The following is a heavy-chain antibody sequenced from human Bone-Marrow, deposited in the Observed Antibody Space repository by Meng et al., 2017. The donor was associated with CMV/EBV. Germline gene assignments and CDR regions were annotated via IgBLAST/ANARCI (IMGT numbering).Heavy chain of an antibody. CDR3: ARDGLKGYCSSTSCSGY. Sequence: ETLSLTCAASGFTFTYYWMSWVRQAPGKGLEWVSSISSSSSYIYYADSVKGRFTISRDNAKNSLYLQMNSLRAEDTAVYYCARDGLKGYCSSTSCSGYWDQGTLVTVSS. V-gene: IGHV3-21*01. CDR1: GFTFTYYW. CDR2: ISSSSSYI. J-gene: IGHJ4*02. D-gene: IGHD2-2*01.